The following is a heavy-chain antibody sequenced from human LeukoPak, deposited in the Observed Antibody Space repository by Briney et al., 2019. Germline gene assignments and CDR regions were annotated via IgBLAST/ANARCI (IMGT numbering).Heavy chain of an antibody. CDR2: ISAYNGNT. D-gene: IGHD3-10*01. J-gene: IGHJ6*03. CDR3: ARVGTMVDAGYYYYMDV. CDR1: GYTFTSYG. Sequence: ASVKVSCKASGYTFTSYGISWVRQAPGQGLEWMGWISAYNGNTNYAQKLQGRVTMTTDTSTSTAYMELRSLRSDDTAVYYCARVGTMVDAGYYYYMDVWGKGTTVTISS. V-gene: IGHV1-18*01.